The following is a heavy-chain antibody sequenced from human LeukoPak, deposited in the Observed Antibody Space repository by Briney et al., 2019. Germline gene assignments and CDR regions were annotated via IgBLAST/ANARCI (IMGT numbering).Heavy chain of an antibody. V-gene: IGHV3-21*01. CDR3: ARDASGWSRAYYCMHV. D-gene: IGHD6-19*01. J-gene: IGHJ6*03. Sequence: GGSLRISCAASGFTFSRYSMNWVRQAPGKGLEWVSTISSSSSYIYYADSVKGRFTISRDNAKNSLYLQMNSLRAEDTAVYYCARDASGWSRAYYCMHVWGKGTTVTVSS. CDR2: ISSSSSYI. CDR1: GFTFSRYS.